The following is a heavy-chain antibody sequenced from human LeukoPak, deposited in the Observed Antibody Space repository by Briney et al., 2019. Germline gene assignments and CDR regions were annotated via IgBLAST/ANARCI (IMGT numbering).Heavy chain of an antibody. D-gene: IGHD1-14*01. V-gene: IGHV3-74*01. J-gene: IGHJ4*02. CDR3: ATQQGGNPAY. CDR1: GLTFSSHW. CDR2: ITNDGSST. Sequence: PGGSLRLSCAASGLTFSSHWMHWVRQAPGEGLVWVSRITNDGSSTTYADSVKGRFTISRDNAKNMLYLQVNSLRAEDTAVYCCATQQGGNPAYWGQGTLVTVSS.